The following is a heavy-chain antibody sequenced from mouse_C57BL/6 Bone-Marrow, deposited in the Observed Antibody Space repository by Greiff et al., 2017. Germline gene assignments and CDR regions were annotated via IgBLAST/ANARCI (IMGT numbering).Heavy chain of an antibody. CDR2: IHPNSGST. CDR1: GYTFTSYW. V-gene: IGHV1-64*01. J-gene: IGHJ3*01. D-gene: IGHD1-1*01. Sequence: VQLQQPGAELVKPGASVTLSCKASGYTFTSYWMHWVKQRPGQGLEWIGMIHPNSGSTNYNEKLKSKATLTVDKSSSTAYMQLSSLTSEDSAVYYCARDYGSSYYAYWGQGTLVTVSA. CDR3: ARDYGSSYYAY.